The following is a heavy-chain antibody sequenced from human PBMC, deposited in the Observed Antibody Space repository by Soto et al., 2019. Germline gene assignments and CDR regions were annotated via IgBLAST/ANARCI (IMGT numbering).Heavy chain of an antibody. D-gene: IGHD1-1*01. CDR2: LTRDGTS. V-gene: IGHV3-23*01. Sequence: LRLSCAASGFTFSDYSMSWVRQTPERGLEWVSSLTRDGTSYYADSVQGPFTDSRDNSKNTVSLQMHSLRAEDTALYYCTKRATTIPTPGNYFDSWGQGTLVTVSS. CDR3: TKRATTIPTPGNYFDS. CDR1: GFTFSDYS. J-gene: IGHJ4*02.